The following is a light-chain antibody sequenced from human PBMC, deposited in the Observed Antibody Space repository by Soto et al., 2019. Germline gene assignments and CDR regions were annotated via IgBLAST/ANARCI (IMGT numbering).Light chain of an antibody. CDR3: AAWXDSLHGYV. Sequence: QSVLTQPPSASGTPGQRVTISCSGGSSNIGTNAVNWYQQLPGTAPKLLIYNNNQRPSGVPDRFSGSKSGTSASLAISGLQSEDEADYHCAAWXDSLHGYVFGTGTKVTVL. V-gene: IGLV1-44*01. CDR1: SSNIGTNA. J-gene: IGLJ1*01. CDR2: NNN.